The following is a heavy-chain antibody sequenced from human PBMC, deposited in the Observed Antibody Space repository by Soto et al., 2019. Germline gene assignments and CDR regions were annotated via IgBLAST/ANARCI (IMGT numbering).Heavy chain of an antibody. Sequence: QVRLVQSGAEVKKPGASVKVSCTASGYTFRSYDIHWVRQATGQGLEWMGWVNPNTGNTGYAQRFQGRVTMTRDISKSTAYMELSRLTSEDTTIYYCARAYGAGSFDFWGPGTLVSVSS. CDR3: ARAYGAGSFDF. D-gene: IGHD3-10*01. V-gene: IGHV1-8*01. J-gene: IGHJ5*01. CDR1: GYTFRSYD. CDR2: VNPNTGNT.